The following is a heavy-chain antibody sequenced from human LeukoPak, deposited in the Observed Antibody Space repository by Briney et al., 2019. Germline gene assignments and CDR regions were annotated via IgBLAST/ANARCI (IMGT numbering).Heavy chain of an antibody. D-gene: IGHD2-2*01. Sequence: SETLSLTCAVCGGSFSVYYWYCIRQPPGKGLEWIGEINHSGSTNYNPSLMSRVTISIDTSNNQFSLKLNSVTAADSAVYYCATTRGYWGQGLLVTVSS. J-gene: IGHJ4*02. CDR1: GGSFSVYY. CDR2: INHSGST. V-gene: IGHV4-34*01. CDR3: ATTRGY.